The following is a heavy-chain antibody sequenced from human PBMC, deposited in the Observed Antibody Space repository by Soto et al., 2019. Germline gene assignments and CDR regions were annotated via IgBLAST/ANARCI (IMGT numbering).Heavy chain of an antibody. D-gene: IGHD3-3*01. CDR1: GFTFSSYS. V-gene: IGHV3-21*01. J-gene: IGHJ5*02. CDR2: ISSSSSYI. Sequence: GGSLRLSCAASGFTFSSYSMNWVRQAPGKGLEWVSSISSSSSYIYYADSVKGRFTISRDNAKNSLYLQMNSLRAEDTAVYYCARDPATFGSIIFWPWGQGTLVTVSS. CDR3: ARDPATFGSIIFWP.